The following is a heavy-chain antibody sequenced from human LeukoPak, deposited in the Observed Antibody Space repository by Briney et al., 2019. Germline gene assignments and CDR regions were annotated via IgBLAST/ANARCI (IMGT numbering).Heavy chain of an antibody. CDR1: GYTFTGYD. D-gene: IGHD6-6*01. Sequence: ASVTVSCKASGYTFTGYDMYWVRQAPGQGLEWMGWINPNSGGTNYAQKFQGTVTMTRDTSISTAYMELSRLRSDDTAVYYCATFEYTSSSLNYWGQGTLVTVSS. CDR3: ATFEYTSSSLNY. J-gene: IGHJ4*02. CDR2: INPNSGGT. V-gene: IGHV1-2*02.